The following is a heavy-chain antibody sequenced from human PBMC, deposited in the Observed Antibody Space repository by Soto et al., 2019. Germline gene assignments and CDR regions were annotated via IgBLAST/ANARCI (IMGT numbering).Heavy chain of an antibody. CDR3: AKGFRLLWFGEFTTNGDY. Sequence: GGSLRLSCAASGFTFSSYAMSWVRQAPGKGLEWVSAISGSGCTTYYADSVKGRFTISRDNSKNTLYLQMNSLRAEDTAVYYCAKGFRLLWFGEFTTNGDYWGQGTLVTVSS. CDR2: ISGSGCTT. V-gene: IGHV3-23*01. J-gene: IGHJ4*02. CDR1: GFTFSSYA. D-gene: IGHD3-10*01.